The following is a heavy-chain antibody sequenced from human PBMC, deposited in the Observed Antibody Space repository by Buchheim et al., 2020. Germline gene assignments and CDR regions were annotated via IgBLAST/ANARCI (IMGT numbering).Heavy chain of an antibody. D-gene: IGHD3-10*01. V-gene: IGHV3-23*01. CDR2: ISTSGGNT. Sequence: EVQLLESGGGLVQPGGSLRLSCAGSGFTFSSYAMNWVRQGPGRGLEWVSTISTSGGNTRYADSVKGRFTIYRDNSKNTLYLQMSSLRVEDTAVYYCARAGSVGSVDFWGQGTL. CDR1: GFTFSSYA. CDR3: ARAGSVGSVDF. J-gene: IGHJ4*02.